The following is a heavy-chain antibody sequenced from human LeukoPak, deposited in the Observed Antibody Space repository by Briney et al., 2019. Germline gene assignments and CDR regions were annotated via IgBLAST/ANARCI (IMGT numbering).Heavy chain of an antibody. Sequence: SETLSLTCTVSGGSISTYYWSWIRQPPGQGLEWIGHIYYSGSTKYNPSLKSRVTISVDTSKNQFSLKLNAVTAADTAVFYCARGFSSLDYWGQGTLVTVSS. CDR1: GGSISTYY. J-gene: IGHJ4*02. CDR2: IYYSGST. CDR3: ARGFSSLDY. V-gene: IGHV4-59*01. D-gene: IGHD3-10*01.